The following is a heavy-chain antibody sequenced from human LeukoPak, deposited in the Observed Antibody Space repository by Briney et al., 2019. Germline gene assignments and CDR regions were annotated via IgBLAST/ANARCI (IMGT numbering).Heavy chain of an antibody. J-gene: IGHJ5*02. V-gene: IGHV1-69*05. Sequence: GASVKVSCKASGGTFSSYAISWVRQAPGQGLEWMGRIIPIFGTANYAQKFQGRVTITTDESTSTAYMELSSLRSEDTAVYYCARANQPLFKWFDPWGQGTLVTVSS. CDR3: ARANQPLFKWFDP. CDR2: IIPIFGTA. CDR1: GGTFSSYA. D-gene: IGHD2-2*01.